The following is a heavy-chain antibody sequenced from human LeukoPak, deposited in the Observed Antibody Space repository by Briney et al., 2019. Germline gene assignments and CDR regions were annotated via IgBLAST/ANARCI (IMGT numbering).Heavy chain of an antibody. CDR2: ISGSGGST. J-gene: IGHJ4*02. V-gene: IGHV3-23*01. Sequence: LPGGSLRLSCAASGFTFSSYAMSWVRQAPGKGLEWVSAISGSGGSTYYADSVKGRSTISRDNSKNTLYLQMNSLRAEDTAVYYCAKGAGYSSGWYFDYWGQGTLVTVSS. CDR3: AKGAGYSSGWYFDY. CDR1: GFTFSSYA. D-gene: IGHD6-19*01.